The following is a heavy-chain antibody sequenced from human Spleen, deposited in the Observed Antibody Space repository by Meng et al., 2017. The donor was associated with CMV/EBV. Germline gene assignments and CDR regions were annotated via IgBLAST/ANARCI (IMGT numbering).Heavy chain of an antibody. D-gene: IGHD7-27*01. CDR1: GFTFGIHA. CDR2: ISGRGDRT. V-gene: IGHV3-23*01. CDR3: AKYTSSSGEGYFDD. J-gene: IGHJ4*02. Sequence: GGSLRLSCAASGFTFGIHAMTWVRQPPGKGLEWVSSISGRGDRTYYAESVKGRFTISRDNSKNTLYLQMNSLRAEDTAVYYCAKYTSSSGEGYFDDWGQGTLVTVSS.